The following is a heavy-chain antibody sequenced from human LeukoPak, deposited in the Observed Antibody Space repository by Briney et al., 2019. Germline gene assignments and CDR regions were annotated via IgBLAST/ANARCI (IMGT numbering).Heavy chain of an antibody. J-gene: IGHJ6*02. Sequence: GRSLRLSCAASGFTFSSYGMHWVRQAPGKGLEGVAVISYDGSNKYYADSVKGRFTISRDNSKNTLYLQMNSLRAEDTAVYYCAKPNSYSSSWSYWDYYYGMDVWGQGTTVTVSS. CDR2: ISYDGSNK. CDR1: GFTFSSYG. D-gene: IGHD6-13*01. CDR3: AKPNSYSSSWSYWDYYYGMDV. V-gene: IGHV3-30*18.